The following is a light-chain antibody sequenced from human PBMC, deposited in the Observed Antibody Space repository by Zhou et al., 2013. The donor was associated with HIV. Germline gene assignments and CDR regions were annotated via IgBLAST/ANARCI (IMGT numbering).Light chain of an antibody. Sequence: DIQMTQSPSSLSASVGDRVTITCRASQGISSWLAWYQQKPENAPQSLIYAASSLQSGVPSRFSGSGSGTDFTLTISNLQPEDFATYYCQQSSSFPRGFGQGTKVEIK. J-gene: IGKJ1*01. CDR2: AAS. V-gene: IGKV1D-16*01. CDR1: QGISSW. CDR3: QQSSSFPRG.